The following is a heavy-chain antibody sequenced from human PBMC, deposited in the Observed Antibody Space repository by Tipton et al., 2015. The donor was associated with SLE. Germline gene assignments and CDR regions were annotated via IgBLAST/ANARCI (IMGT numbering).Heavy chain of an antibody. CDR3: AKEPASIAAAPIDS. V-gene: IGHV4-61*09. CDR1: GGSISSNNYY. Sequence: TLSLTCTVSGGSISSNNYYWGWVRQPAGKGLQWIGHIYTSGSTNYNPSLKSRVTMSVDTSKNQFSLNMFSVTAADTAVYYCAKEPASIAAAPIDSWGQGTLVSVSS. D-gene: IGHD6-13*01. J-gene: IGHJ4*02. CDR2: IYTSGST.